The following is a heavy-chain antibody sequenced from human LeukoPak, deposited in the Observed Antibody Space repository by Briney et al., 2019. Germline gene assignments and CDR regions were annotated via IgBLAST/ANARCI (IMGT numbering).Heavy chain of an antibody. Sequence: GGSLRLSCAASGFTVSSNYMSWVRQAPGKGLEWVSIIYSSGSTYYADSVKGRFTISRDNSKNTLYLQMNSLRAEDTAVYYCAKDGEGYCGSTSCLGVDYWGQGTLVTVSS. V-gene: IGHV3-66*03. CDR3: AKDGEGYCGSTSCLGVDY. CDR1: GFTVSSNY. CDR2: IYSSGST. J-gene: IGHJ4*02. D-gene: IGHD2-2*01.